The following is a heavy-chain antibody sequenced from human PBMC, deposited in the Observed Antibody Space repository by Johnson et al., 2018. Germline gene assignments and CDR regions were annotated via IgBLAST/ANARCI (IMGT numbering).Heavy chain of an antibody. Sequence: QVQLQESGPGLVKPSETLSLTCTVSGGSISSYYWSWIRQPPGKGLEWIGYIYYSGSTNYNPSLKSRVTISVDTSKNQFPLKMSSVTAADTAVYYCARGYSSLIDYYYYMDVWGKGTTVTVSS. J-gene: IGHJ6*03. CDR2: IYYSGST. D-gene: IGHD2-21*01. V-gene: IGHV4-59*01. CDR3: ARGYSSLIDYYYYMDV. CDR1: GGSISSYY.